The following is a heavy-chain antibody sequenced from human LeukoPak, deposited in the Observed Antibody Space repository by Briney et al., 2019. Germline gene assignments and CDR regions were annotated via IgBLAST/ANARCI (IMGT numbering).Heavy chain of an antibody. J-gene: IGHJ4*02. D-gene: IGHD3-16*01. Sequence: GGSLRLSCAASGFTVSSNYMSWVRQAPGKGLEWVSVIYSGGSTYYADSVKGRFTISRHNSKNTLYLQMNSLRAEDTAVYYCARDMGDYVWYFDYWGQGTLVTVSS. CDR2: IYSGGST. V-gene: IGHV3-53*04. CDR3: ARDMGDYVWYFDY. CDR1: GFTVSSNY.